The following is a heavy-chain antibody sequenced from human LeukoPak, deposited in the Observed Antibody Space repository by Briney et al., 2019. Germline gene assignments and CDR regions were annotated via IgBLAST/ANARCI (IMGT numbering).Heavy chain of an antibody. CDR2: ISGSGSDT. CDR3: AKGRGGRHYDS. J-gene: IGHJ5*01. Sequence: GGSLRLSCAASGFTFSSYAMNWVRQAPGKGLEWVSSISGSGSDTYYTDSVKGRFTISRDNSKSTLSLQMNSLRAEDTAVYFCAKGRGGRHYDSWGQGTLVTVSS. CDR1: GFTFSSYA. D-gene: IGHD1-26*01. V-gene: IGHV3-23*01.